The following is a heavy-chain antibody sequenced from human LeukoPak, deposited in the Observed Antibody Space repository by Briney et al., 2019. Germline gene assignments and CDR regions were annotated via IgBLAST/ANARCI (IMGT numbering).Heavy chain of an antibody. CDR2: ISGSGGST. CDR3: ATSLRGSYRYPTASYYFDY. Sequence: GGSLRLSCAASGFTFSSYVMSWVRQAPGKGLEWVSGISGSGGSTYFADSVKGRFTISRDNSKNTLYLQMNSLRAEDMAVYYCATSLRGSYRYPTASYYFDYWGQGTLVTVSS. CDR1: GFTFSSYV. D-gene: IGHD3-16*02. J-gene: IGHJ4*02. V-gene: IGHV3-23*01.